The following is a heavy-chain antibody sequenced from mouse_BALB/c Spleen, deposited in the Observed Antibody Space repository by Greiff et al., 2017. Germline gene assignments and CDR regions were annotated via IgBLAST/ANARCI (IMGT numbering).Heavy chain of an antibody. CDR3: ARGRYRGAMDY. V-gene: IGHV1-7*01. Sequence: QVHVKQSGAELAKPGASVKMSCKASGYTFTSYWMHWVKQRPGQGLEWIGYINPSTGYTEYNQKFKDKATLTADKSSSTAYMQLSSLTSEDSAVYYCARGRYRGAMDYWGQGTSVTVSS. CDR1: GYTFTSYW. J-gene: IGHJ4*01. CDR2: INPSTGYT. D-gene: IGHD2-14*01.